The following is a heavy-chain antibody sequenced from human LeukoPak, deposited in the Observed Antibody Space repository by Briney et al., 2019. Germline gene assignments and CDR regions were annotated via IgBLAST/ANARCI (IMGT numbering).Heavy chain of an antibody. CDR1: GGSISSYY. J-gene: IGHJ5*02. V-gene: IGHV4-59*01. D-gene: IGHD3-10*01. CDR2: IYYSGST. CDR3: AREVGTYYGSGSYYRGGWFDP. Sequence: SETLSLTCTVSGGSISSYYWSWIRQPPGKGREWIGYIYYSGSTNYNPPLKSRVTISVDTSKNQFSLKLRSVTAADTAVSYCAREVGTYYGSGSYYRGGWFDPWGQGTLVTVSS.